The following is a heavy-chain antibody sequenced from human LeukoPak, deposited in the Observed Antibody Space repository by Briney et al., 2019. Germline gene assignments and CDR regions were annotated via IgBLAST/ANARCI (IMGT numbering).Heavy chain of an antibody. CDR3: AKDGRSGAPFDR. J-gene: IGHJ4*02. V-gene: IGHV3-23*01. D-gene: IGHD3-3*01. CDR1: GFTFSESW. Sequence: GGSLRLSCAVSGFTFSESWMSWLRQAPGKGLEWVSLITGGGGSTDYADSVKGRFTISRDNSKNTLYLQMNSLRVEDTATYYCAKDGRSGAPFDRWGQGTVLTVSS. CDR2: ITGGGGST.